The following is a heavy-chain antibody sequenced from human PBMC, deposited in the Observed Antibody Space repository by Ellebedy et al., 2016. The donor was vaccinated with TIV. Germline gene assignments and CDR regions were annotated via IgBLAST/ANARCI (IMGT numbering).Heavy chain of an antibody. D-gene: IGHD3-10*01. J-gene: IGHJ4*02. V-gene: IGHV3-11*01. CDR2: ISPSGQTI. Sequence: GGSLRLSCAASGFVFSDFFMSWIRQAPGKGPEWIAYISPSGQTIGYGESVKGRFTISRDNDRKSIFLVMNSLRDVDTATYYCARDRDRGITVGFDIWGQGTPVTVSS. CDR3: ARDRDRGITVGFDI. CDR1: GFVFSDFF.